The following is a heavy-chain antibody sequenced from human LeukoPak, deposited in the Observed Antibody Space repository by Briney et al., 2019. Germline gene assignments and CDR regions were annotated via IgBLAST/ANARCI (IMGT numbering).Heavy chain of an antibody. V-gene: IGHV5-51*01. J-gene: IGHJ5*02. D-gene: IGHD1-26*01. CDR3: ARRGNVDWFGP. CDR1: GYSFTNYW. CDR2: INPGDSDT. Sequence: GESLKISCKGSGYSFTNYWIAWVRQMPGKGVGWMGIINPGDSDTSYNPSFQGQVTISADKSFNTAYLQWSSLKGSDTAMYYCARRGNVDWFGPWGEGTVVTVSS.